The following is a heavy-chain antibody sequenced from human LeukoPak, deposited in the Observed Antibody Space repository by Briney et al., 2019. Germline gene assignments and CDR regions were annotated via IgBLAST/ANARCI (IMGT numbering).Heavy chain of an antibody. Sequence: NLGGSLRLSCAASGFTFSDYYMNWVRQAPGKGLEWVSSISSSSSYIYYADSVKGRFTTSRDNAKNSLYLQMNSLRAEDTAVYYCARDQVAVAGPPVGYDYWGQGTLVTVSS. CDR1: GFTFSDYY. J-gene: IGHJ4*02. CDR2: ISSSSSYI. D-gene: IGHD6-19*01. CDR3: ARDQVAVAGPPVGYDY. V-gene: IGHV3-21*01.